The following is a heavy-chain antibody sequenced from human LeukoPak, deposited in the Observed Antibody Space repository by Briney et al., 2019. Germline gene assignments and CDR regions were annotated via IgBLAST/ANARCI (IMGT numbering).Heavy chain of an antibody. V-gene: IGHV3-9*03. CDR1: GFTFDDYA. Sequence: TGGSLRLSCAASGFTFDDYAMHWVRQVPGKGLEWDSGISWNSGSIRYADSVKGRFTISRDNAKNSLYLQMNSLRAEDMALYYCAKAPQSGIVGAINFDYWGQGTLVTVSS. CDR2: ISWNSGSI. CDR3: AKAPQSGIVGAINFDY. D-gene: IGHD1-26*01. J-gene: IGHJ4*02.